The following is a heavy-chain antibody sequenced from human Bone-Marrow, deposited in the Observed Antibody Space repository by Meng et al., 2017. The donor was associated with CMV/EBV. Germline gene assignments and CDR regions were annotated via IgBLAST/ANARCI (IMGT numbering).Heavy chain of an antibody. CDR2: INHSGST. CDR3: AREVAPWSYYYGKDV. Sequence: SQTLSLTCAVYGGSFSGYYWSWIRQPPGKGLEWIGEINHSGSTNYNPSLKSRVTISVDTSKNQFSLKLSSVTAADTAVYYCAREVAPWSYYYGKDVWGQGTTVTVSS. V-gene: IGHV4-34*01. CDR1: GGSFSGYY. D-gene: IGHD2-21*01. J-gene: IGHJ6*02.